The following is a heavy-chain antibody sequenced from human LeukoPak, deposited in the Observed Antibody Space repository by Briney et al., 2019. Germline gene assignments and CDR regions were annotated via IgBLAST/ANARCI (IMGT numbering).Heavy chain of an antibody. CDR2: IDTGGKT. CDR1: GFTFNNYD. Sequence: GGSLRLSCAASGFTFNNYDMHWVRQASGKGLEWVSAIDTGGKTNYTAAVEERCTISTEDATKSLFFQMMSLRDRDTAVYYCIRIRAWENHYGMDVCGQGTTVTVS. V-gene: IGHV3-13*04. CDR3: IRIRAWENHYGMDV. J-gene: IGHJ6*02. D-gene: IGHD1-26*01.